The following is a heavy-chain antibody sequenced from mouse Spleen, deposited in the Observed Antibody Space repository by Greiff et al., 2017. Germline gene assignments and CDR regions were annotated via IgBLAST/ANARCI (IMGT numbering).Heavy chain of an antibody. CDR1: GFNIKDYY. J-gene: IGHJ4*01. D-gene: IGHD2-1*01. CDR3: ARDGNYLYAMDY. CDR2: IDPEDGDT. V-gene: IGHV14-2*01. Sequence: EVKLEESGAELVKPGASVKLSCTASGFNIKDYYMHWVKQRTEQGLEWIGRIDPEDGDTKYDQKFQGKATITADTSSNTAYLQLSSLTSEDTAVYYCARDGNYLYAMDYWGQGTSVTVSS.